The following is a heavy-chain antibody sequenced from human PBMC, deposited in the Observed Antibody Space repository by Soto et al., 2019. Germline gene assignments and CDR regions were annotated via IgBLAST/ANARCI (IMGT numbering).Heavy chain of an antibody. CDR2: INHSGST. J-gene: IGHJ5*02. CDR3: ARLRRRDSSSFQEWFDP. Sequence: SETLSLTYAVYGGSFSGYSWPWIRKPPGTGLEWIGEINHSGSTNYNPSLKSRVTISVDTSKNQFSLKLRSVTAADTAVCYCARLRRRDSSSFQEWFDPWGQGILVTVSS. D-gene: IGHD3-22*01. V-gene: IGHV4-34*01. CDR1: GGSFSGYS.